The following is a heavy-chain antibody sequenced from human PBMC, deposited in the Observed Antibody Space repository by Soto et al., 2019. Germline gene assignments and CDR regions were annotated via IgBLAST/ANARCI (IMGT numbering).Heavy chain of an antibody. V-gene: IGHV3-33*01. CDR2: IWYDGSNK. Sequence: QVQLVESGGGVVQPGRSLRLSCAESGFTFSSYGMHWVRQAPGKGLEWVAVIWYDGSNKYYADSVKGRFTISRDNSENTLYLQKNSLRAEDTAVYYCARETYYDFLSGYYKAGGTMYYFDYWGQGNLVHVSS. D-gene: IGHD3-3*01. CDR3: ARETYYDFLSGYYKAGGTMYYFDY. J-gene: IGHJ4*02. CDR1: GFTFSSYG.